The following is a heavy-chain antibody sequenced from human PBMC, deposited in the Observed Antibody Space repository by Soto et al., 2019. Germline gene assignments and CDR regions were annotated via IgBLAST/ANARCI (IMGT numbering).Heavy chain of an antibody. J-gene: IGHJ4*02. CDR1: GFTFSSYW. CDR3: VRTSLVVAAATREDY. Sequence: QPGGSLRLSCAASGFTFSSYWMHWVRQAPGKGLVWVSRINSDGSSTSYADSVKGRFTISRDNAKNTLYLQMNSLRAEDTAVYYCVRTSLVVAAATREDYRGQRTLVTVSS. CDR2: INSDGSST. V-gene: IGHV3-74*01. D-gene: IGHD2-15*01.